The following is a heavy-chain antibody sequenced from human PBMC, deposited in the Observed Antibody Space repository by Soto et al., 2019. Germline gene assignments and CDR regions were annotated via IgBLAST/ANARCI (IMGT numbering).Heavy chain of an antibody. CDR2: IYRGSSST. V-gene: IGHV3-53*02. Sequence: VQLVETGGGLIQPGGSLRLSCAASGLIVNNNYMSWVRQAPGKGLEWVSVIYRGSSSTYYADSVKGRFTISRDDSKNTVFLHMNSLRGEDTAVYYCAKDLPPDAFDIWGQGTMVTVSS. J-gene: IGHJ3*02. CDR3: AKDLPPDAFDI. CDR1: GLIVNNNY.